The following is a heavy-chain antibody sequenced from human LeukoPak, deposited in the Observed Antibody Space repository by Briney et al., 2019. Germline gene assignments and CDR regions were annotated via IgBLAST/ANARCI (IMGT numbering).Heavy chain of an antibody. V-gene: IGHV4-31*03. CDR1: GGSISSGGYY. CDR2: IYYSGST. Sequence: PSETLSLTCTVSGGSISSGGYYWSWIRQHPGKGLEWIGYIYYSGSTYYNPSLKSRVTISVDTSRNQFSLKLSSVTAADTAVYYCARENRKVVTPGYFQHWGQGILVTVSS. CDR3: ARENRKVVTPGYFQH. J-gene: IGHJ1*01. D-gene: IGHD4-23*01.